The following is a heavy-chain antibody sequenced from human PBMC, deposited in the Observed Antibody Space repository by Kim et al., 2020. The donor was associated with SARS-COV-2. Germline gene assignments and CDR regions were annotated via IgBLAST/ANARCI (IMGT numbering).Heavy chain of an antibody. V-gene: IGHV4-59*08. CDR3: ARHLENSYGPDFDY. D-gene: IGHD5-18*01. Sequence: SETLSLTCTVSGGSISSYYWSWIRQPPGKGLEWIGYISYSGRTNYNPSLKSRVTISVDTSKNQFSLKLRSVTAADTAVYYCARHLENSYGPDFDYWGQGT. J-gene: IGHJ4*02. CDR2: ISYSGRT. CDR1: GGSISSYY.